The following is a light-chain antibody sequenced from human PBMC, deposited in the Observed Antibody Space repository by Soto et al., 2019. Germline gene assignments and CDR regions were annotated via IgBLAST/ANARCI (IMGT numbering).Light chain of an antibody. CDR1: QDVSRW. V-gene: IGKV1D-12*01. CDR2: DAS. CDR3: QQANSIPLT. Sequence: DTQMTQSPSSVCASVGDRVTITCRASQDVSRWLAWYQKKPGKDPKPLIYDASRLQSGVPSRFSGSVSGTDFNLTIRELQTEDCATYDGQQANSIPLTFCGGTKVEIK. J-gene: IGKJ4*01.